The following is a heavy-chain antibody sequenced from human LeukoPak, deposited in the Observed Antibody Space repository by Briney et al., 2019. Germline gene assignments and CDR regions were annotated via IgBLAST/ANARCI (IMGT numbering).Heavy chain of an antibody. CDR3: ARVEKKRQRSTIFGVVSSLDYYYYYMDV. V-gene: IGHV1-8*01. J-gene: IGHJ6*03. Sequence: ASVKVSCKASGYTFTSYDINWVRQATGQGLEWMGWMIPNSGNTGYAQKFQGRVTMTRNTSTSTAYMELSSLRSEDTAVYYCARVEKKRQRSTIFGVVSSLDYYYYYMDVWGKGTTVTVSS. CDR1: GYTFTSYD. D-gene: IGHD3-3*01. CDR2: MIPNSGNT.